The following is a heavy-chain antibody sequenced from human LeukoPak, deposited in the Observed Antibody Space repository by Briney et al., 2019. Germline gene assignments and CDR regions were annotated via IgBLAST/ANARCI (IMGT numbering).Heavy chain of an antibody. V-gene: IGHV1-18*01. D-gene: IGHD2-2*01. CDR1: GYTFTSYG. J-gene: IGHJ6*02. CDR3: ARDRSTRTFYYYYGMDV. CDR2: ISAYNGNT. Sequence: ASVKVSCKASGYTFTSYGISWERQAPGQGLEWMGWISAYNGNTNYAQKLQGRVTMTTDTSTSTAYMELRSLRSDDTAVYYCARDRSTRTFYYYYGMDVWGQGTTVTVSS.